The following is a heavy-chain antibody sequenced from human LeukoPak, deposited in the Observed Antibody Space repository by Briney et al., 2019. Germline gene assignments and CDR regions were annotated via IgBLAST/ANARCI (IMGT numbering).Heavy chain of an antibody. CDR3: AREYGSGSYLIFDY. CDR1: GFTFNSYW. Sequence: GGSLRLSCAASGFTFNSYWMHWVRQAPGKGLVWVSRINSDGSRTSYAESVKGRFTISRDNAKNTLYLQMNSLRAEDTAVYYCAREYGSGSYLIFDYWGQGTLVTVSS. CDR2: INSDGSRT. D-gene: IGHD3-10*01. J-gene: IGHJ4*02. V-gene: IGHV3-74*01.